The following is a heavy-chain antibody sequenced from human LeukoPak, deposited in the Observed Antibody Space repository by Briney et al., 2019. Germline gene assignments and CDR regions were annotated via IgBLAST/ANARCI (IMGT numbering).Heavy chain of an antibody. CDR3: AKDSGGSGELGYFDY. CDR1: GFTFSSYG. V-gene: IGHV3-30*18. D-gene: IGHD3-10*01. CDR2: ISYDGSNK. Sequence: GRSLRLSCAASGFTFSSYGMHWVRQAPGKGLEWVAVISYDGSNKYYADSVKGRFTISRDNSKNTLYLQMNSLRAEDTAVYYCAKDSGGSGELGYFDYWGQGTLVTVSS. J-gene: IGHJ4*02.